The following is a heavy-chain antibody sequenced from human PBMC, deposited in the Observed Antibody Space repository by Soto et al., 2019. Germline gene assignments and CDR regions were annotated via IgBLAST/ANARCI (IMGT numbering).Heavy chain of an antibody. J-gene: IGHJ6*02. V-gene: IGHV4-30-4*01. CDR1: GGSISSGDYY. Sequence: SETLSLTCTVSGGSISSGDYYWSWIRQPPGKGLEWIGYIYYSGSTYYNPSLKSRVTISVDTSKNQFSLKLSSVTAADTAVYYCARAQNWLFVYGMDVWGQGTTVT. CDR2: IYYSGST. D-gene: IGHD6-19*01. CDR3: ARAQNWLFVYGMDV.